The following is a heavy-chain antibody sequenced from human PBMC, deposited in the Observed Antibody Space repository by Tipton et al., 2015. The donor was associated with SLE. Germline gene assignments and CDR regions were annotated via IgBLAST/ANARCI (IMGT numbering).Heavy chain of an antibody. V-gene: IGHV4-31*11. Sequence: TLSLTCAVSGGSISSVGYYWSWIRQHPGKGLEWIGHIYHSGSTFYSPSLRSRVTISVDTSKNQFSLRLISVSAADTAMYYCARALWVDKDFEVPLAIRLRAFDIWGQGRMVTVSS. D-gene: IGHD2-2*02. CDR2: IYHSGST. J-gene: IGHJ3*02. CDR1: GGSISSVGYY. CDR3: ARALWVDKDFEVPLAIRLRAFDI.